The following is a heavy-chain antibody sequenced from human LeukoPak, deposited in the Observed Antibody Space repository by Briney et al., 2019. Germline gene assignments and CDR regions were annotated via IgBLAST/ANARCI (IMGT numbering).Heavy chain of an antibody. Sequence: ASETLSLTCTVSGGSISSYYWSWIRQPPGKGLEWIGYIYYSGSTNYNPSLKSRVTISVDTSKNQFSMKLSSVTAADTGVYYCARARLLWFGESINWFDPWGQGTLVTVSS. D-gene: IGHD3-10*01. J-gene: IGHJ5*02. CDR3: ARARLLWFGESINWFDP. CDR1: GGSISSYY. V-gene: IGHV4-59*08. CDR2: IYYSGST.